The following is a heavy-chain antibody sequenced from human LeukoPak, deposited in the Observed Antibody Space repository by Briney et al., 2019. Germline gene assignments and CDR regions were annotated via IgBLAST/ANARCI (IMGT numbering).Heavy chain of an antibody. D-gene: IGHD3-22*01. V-gene: IGHV1-8*01. CDR2: MSPNSGNT. Sequence: AASVTVSCKASGYTFTSYDINWVRQATGQGLEWMGWMSPNSGNTGYAQKFQGRVTMTRNTSISTAYMELSSLRSEDTAVYYCARMYYYDSSAPNWFDPWGQGTLVTVSS. CDR1: GYTFTSYD. J-gene: IGHJ5*02. CDR3: ARMYYYDSSAPNWFDP.